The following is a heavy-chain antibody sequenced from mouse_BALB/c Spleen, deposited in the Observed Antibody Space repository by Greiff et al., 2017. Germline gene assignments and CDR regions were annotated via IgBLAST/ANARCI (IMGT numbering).Heavy chain of an antibody. CDR2: ISYDGSN. J-gene: IGHJ2*01. CDR1: GYSITSGYY. V-gene: IGHV3-6*02. CDR3: ARDLDY. Sequence: EVQLKESGPGLVKPSQSLSLTCSVTGYSITSGYYWNWIRQFPGNKLEWMGYISYDGSNNYNPSLKNRISITRDTSKNQFFLKLNSVTTEDTATYYCARDLDYWGQGTTLTVSS.